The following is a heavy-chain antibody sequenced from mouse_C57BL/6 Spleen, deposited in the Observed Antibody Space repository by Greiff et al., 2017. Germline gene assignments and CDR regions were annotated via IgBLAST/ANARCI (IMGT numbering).Heavy chain of an antibody. J-gene: IGHJ3*01. Sequence: EVKLVESGGGLVKPGGSLKLSCAASGFTFSDYGMHWVRQAPEKGLEWVAYISSGSSTIYYADTVKGRFTISRDNAKNTLFLQMTSLRSEDTAMYYWARSYGYDVPFAYWGQGTLVTVSA. CDR2: ISSGSSTI. D-gene: IGHD2-2*01. V-gene: IGHV5-17*01. CDR1: GFTFSDYG. CDR3: ARSYGYDVPFAY.